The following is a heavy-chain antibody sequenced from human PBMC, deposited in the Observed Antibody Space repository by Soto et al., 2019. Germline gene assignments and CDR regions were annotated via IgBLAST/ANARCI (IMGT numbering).Heavy chain of an antibody. CDR2: IKSKTDGGTT. Sequence: GGSLRLSCAASGFTFSNAWMNWVRQAPGKGLEWVGRIKSKTDGGTTDYAAPVKGRFTISRDDSKNTLYLQMNSLKTEDTAVYYCTTDLPLGGYYYYGMDVWGQGTTVTVS. CDR1: GFTFSNAW. D-gene: IGHD3-16*01. CDR3: TTDLPLGGYYYYGMDV. J-gene: IGHJ6*02. V-gene: IGHV3-15*07.